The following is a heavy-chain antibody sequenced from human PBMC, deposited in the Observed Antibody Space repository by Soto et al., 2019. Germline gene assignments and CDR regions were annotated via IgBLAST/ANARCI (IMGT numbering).Heavy chain of an antibody. Sequence: EVQLVESGGGLVQPGGSLRLSCVASGFTFDTYWMHWVRQAPGKGLAWVARVHTDGSNPTYGDSVKGRFTVSRDNAKSTLFLQMDSLRAEDTAFYYCTNAVDYWGQGTLVTVSS. CDR3: TNAVDY. V-gene: IGHV3-74*01. J-gene: IGHJ4*02. CDR1: GFTFDTYW. CDR2: VHTDGSNP.